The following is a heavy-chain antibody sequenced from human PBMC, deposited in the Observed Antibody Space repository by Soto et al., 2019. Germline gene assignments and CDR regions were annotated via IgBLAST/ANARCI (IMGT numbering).Heavy chain of an antibody. CDR1: GVTFSSYA. CDR3: SSLLYSDAGDAFDI. J-gene: IGHJ3*02. CDR2: IIPIFGTA. Sequence: GAAVEVCCKASGVTFSSYAISWVRQYNGQGLEWMGGIIPIFGTANYAQKFQGRVTITADESTSTAYMELSSLRSEDTAVYYCSSLLYSDAGDAFDIWGQGTMVTVSS. D-gene: IGHD2-8*01. V-gene: IGHV1-69*13.